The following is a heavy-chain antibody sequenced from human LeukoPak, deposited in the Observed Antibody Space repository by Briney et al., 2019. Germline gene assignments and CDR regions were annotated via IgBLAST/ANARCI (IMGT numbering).Heavy chain of an antibody. CDR2: IYYSGST. CDR3: AREEYYDFWSGYYLN. D-gene: IGHD3-3*01. CDR1: GGSISSYY. Sequence: SETLSLTCTVSGGSISSYYWSWIRQPPGKGLEWIGYIYYSGSTNYNPSLKSRVTISVDTSKDQFSLKLSSVTAADTAVYYCAREEYYDFWSGYYLNWGQGTLVTVSS. V-gene: IGHV4-59*01. J-gene: IGHJ4*02.